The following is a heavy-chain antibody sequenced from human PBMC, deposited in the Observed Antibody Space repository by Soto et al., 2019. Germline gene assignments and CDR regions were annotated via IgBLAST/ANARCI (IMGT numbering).Heavy chain of an antibody. CDR3: ARVGYYDSSGFKGLRYYYGMDV. Sequence: ASVKVSCKASGYTFTSYDINWVRQATGQGLEWMGWINPNSGSTNYAQKFQGWVTMTRDTSISTAYMELSRLRSDDTAVYYCARVGYYDSSGFKGLRYYYGMDVWGQGTTVTVSS. CDR2: INPNSGST. J-gene: IGHJ6*02. V-gene: IGHV1-2*04. CDR1: GYTFTSYD. D-gene: IGHD3-22*01.